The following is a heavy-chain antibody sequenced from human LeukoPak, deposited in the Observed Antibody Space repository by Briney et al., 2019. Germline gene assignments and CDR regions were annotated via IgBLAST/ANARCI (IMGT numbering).Heavy chain of an antibody. CDR2: IYHSGST. CDR3: ARAGCSSTGCGITDHDAFDI. D-gene: IGHD2-2*01. Sequence: SETLSLTCTVYGGSMRYYYWSWIRQPPGKGLEWSGYIYHSGSTYYNPSLKSRVTILVDTSKNQFSVRLSSVTAADTAVYYCARAGCSSTGCGITDHDAFDIWGQGTMVTVSS. CDR1: GGSMRYYY. J-gene: IGHJ3*02. V-gene: IGHV4-59*12.